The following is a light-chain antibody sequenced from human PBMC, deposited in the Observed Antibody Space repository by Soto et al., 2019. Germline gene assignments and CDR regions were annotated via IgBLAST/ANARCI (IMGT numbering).Light chain of an antibody. J-gene: IGKJ4*01. CDR2: GAS. Sequence: ENLLTQSPGTLSLSPGEGATLSCRASQSVGSNYLAWYQQKPGQAPRLLIYGASSRATGIPDRFSGSGSGTDFTLTISRLEPEDFAMYYCQQYAYSPPTFGGGTKVDIK. CDR3: QQYAYSPPT. CDR1: QSVGSNY. V-gene: IGKV3-20*01.